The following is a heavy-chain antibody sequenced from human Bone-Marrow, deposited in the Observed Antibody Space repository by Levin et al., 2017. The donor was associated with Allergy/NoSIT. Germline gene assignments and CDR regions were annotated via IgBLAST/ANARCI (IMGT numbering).Heavy chain of an antibody. D-gene: IGHD5-24*01. Sequence: SGPTLVKPTQTLTLTCTFSGFSLSTPGMRVGWVRQPPGKALEWLARIDWDDEKFYNASLRPRLTISKDTSKNQVVLTMTDMDPLDTATYYCARTRGDGYNCLSYWGQGILVTVSS. J-gene: IGHJ4*02. CDR3: ARTRGDGYNCLSY. CDR1: GFSLSTPGMR. CDR2: IDWDDEK. V-gene: IGHV2-70*04.